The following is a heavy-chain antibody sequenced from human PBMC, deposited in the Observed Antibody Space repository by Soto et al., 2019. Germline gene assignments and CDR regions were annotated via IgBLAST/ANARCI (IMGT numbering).Heavy chain of an antibody. Sequence: ASVKVSCKASGYTFTDHQIHWLRRAPGHRLEWMGRIDPKSGDTTFAQTYQGRITVTRDTSSNTVYMEMTRLTSDDTAIYYCARRHLCDYVEWSFDPWGQGSLVTVSS. V-gene: IGHV1-2*02. CDR3: ARRHLCDYVEWSFDP. CDR2: IDPKSGDT. J-gene: IGHJ5*02. CDR1: GYTFTDHQ. D-gene: IGHD1-26*01.